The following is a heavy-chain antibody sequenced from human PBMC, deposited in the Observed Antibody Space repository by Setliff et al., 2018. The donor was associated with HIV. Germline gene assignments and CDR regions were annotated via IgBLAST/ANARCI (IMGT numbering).Heavy chain of an antibody. Sequence: SETLSLTCTVSGDSISNYYWSWVRQPPGKGLEWIGEVNRGRRTSYNPSLKSRLTISVDTSKNQFSLNLSSVTAADTAVYYCAREKGRYFDWSHTRDAFDIWGQGTMVTVSS. D-gene: IGHD3-9*01. J-gene: IGHJ3*02. CDR2: VNRGRRT. V-gene: IGHV4-59*12. CDR3: AREKGRYFDWSHTRDAFDI. CDR1: GDSISNYY.